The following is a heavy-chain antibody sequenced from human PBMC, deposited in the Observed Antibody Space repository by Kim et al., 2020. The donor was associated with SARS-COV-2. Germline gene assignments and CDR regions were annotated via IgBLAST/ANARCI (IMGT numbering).Heavy chain of an antibody. CDR2: ISAYNGNT. Sequence: ASVTVSCKASGYTFTSYGISWVRQAPGQGLEWMGWISAYNGNTNYAQKLQGRVTMTTDTSTSTAYMELRSLRSDDTAVYYCVTSPKGIVPASYYYYGMDVWGQGTTVTVSS. D-gene: IGHD2-2*01. CDR3: VTSPKGIVPASYYYYGMDV. V-gene: IGHV1-18*01. J-gene: IGHJ6*02. CDR1: GYTFTSYG.